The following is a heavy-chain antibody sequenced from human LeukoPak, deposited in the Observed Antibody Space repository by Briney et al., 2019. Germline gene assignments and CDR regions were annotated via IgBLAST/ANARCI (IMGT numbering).Heavy chain of an antibody. CDR3: ASPKPAYSYGYNY. J-gene: IGHJ4*02. Sequence: SETLSLTCAVYGVSFSGYYWSWIRQPPGKGLEWIGEINHSGSTNYNPSLKSRVTISVDTSKNQFSLKLSSVTAADTAVYYCASPKPAYSYGYNYWGQGTLVTVSS. V-gene: IGHV4-34*01. CDR2: INHSGST. CDR1: GVSFSGYY. D-gene: IGHD5-18*01.